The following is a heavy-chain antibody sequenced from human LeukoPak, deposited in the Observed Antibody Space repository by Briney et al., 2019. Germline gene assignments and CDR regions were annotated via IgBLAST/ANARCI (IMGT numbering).Heavy chain of an antibody. CDR1: GFTFSNYW. CDR3: ARESGNDRKLDY. Sequence: PGGSLRLSCAASGFTFSNYWMSWVRQAPGKGLEWVANIKEDGSEKYYVDSVKGRFTISRDNAKNSLYLQMNSLRAEDTAVYYCARESGNDRKLDYWGQGTLVTVSS. D-gene: IGHD5-12*01. V-gene: IGHV3-7*01. CDR2: IKEDGSEK. J-gene: IGHJ4*02.